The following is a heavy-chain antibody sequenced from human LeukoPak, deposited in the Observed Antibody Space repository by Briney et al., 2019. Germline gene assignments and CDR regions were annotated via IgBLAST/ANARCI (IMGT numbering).Heavy chain of an antibody. CDR3: ARESSWAPDY. CDR2: INGDGSTT. CDR1: GFTLSNYW. D-gene: IGHD1-26*01. J-gene: IGHJ4*02. Sequence: GGSLRLSCAASGFTLSNYWMHWVRQAPGKGLVWVSNINGDGSTTTYADAVKGRFIISRDNAKNTLFLQMNSLRAEDTAVYYCARESSWAPDYWGQGTLVTVSS. V-gene: IGHV3-74*01.